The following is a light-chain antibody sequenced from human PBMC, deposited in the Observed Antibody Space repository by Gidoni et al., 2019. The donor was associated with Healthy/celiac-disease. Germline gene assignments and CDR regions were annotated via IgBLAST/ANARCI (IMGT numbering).Light chain of an antibody. Sequence: QSVLTQPPSASGTPGQRVPISCSGSSSNIGRNTVNWYQPLPGTAPKLLIYSNNQRPSGVPDRFSGSKSGTSASLAISGLQSEDEADYYCAAWDDSLNGPVFGGGTKLTVL. CDR2: SNN. CDR3: AAWDDSLNGPV. CDR1: SSNIGRNT. J-gene: IGLJ3*02. V-gene: IGLV1-44*01.